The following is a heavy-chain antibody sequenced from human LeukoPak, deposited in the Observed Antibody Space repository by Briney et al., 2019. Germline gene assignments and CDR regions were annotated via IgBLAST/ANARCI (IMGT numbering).Heavy chain of an antibody. D-gene: IGHD5-24*01. CDR1: GFTFSSYW. V-gene: IGHV3-74*01. Sequence: GGSLRPSCVASGFTFSSYWMHWVRQPPGKGPVWVSRINTDGSTSSYADSVKGRFTISRDNARNSLYLQMNSLRAEDTAVYYCARSDGAFDIWGQGTMVTVSS. CDR2: INTDGSTS. CDR3: ARSDGAFDI. J-gene: IGHJ3*02.